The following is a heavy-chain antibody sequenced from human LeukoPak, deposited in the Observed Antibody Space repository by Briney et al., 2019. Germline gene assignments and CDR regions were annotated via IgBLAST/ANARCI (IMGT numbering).Heavy chain of an antibody. CDR1: GFTFSSYA. Sequence: GGSLRLSCAASGFTFSSYAMSWVRQAPGKGLEWVSAISGSGGSTYYADSVKGRFTISRDNSKNTLYLQMNSLRAEDTAVYYCAKVPAADFWSGYYFDYWGQGTLVTVSS. D-gene: IGHD3-3*01. CDR2: ISGSGGST. J-gene: IGHJ4*02. V-gene: IGHV3-23*01. CDR3: AKVPAADFWSGYYFDY.